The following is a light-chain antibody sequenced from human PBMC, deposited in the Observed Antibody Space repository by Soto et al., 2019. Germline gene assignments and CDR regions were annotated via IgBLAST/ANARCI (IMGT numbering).Light chain of an antibody. V-gene: IGKV1-9*01. J-gene: IGKJ4*01. CDR3: QQLNSYPERLT. Sequence: DIQLTQSPSLLSASVGDRVTITCQASQGISSYLAWYQQKPGKAPKLLIYAASTLQSGVPSRFSGSGSGTEFTLTISSLQPEDFATYYCQQLNSYPERLTVGGGTKVDIK. CDR1: QGISSY. CDR2: AAS.